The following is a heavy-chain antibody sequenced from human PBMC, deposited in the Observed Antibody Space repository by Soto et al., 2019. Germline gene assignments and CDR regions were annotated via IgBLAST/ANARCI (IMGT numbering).Heavy chain of an antibody. J-gene: IGHJ4*02. CDR1: GFSFSNYA. D-gene: IGHD1-1*01. V-gene: IGHV3-23*01. CDR3: APDLWNDMYDS. CDR2: LTPSGGTT. Sequence: EVQLLESGGDLVQPGGSLRLSCAASGFSFSNYAMSWVRQAPGGGLEWVATLTPSGGTTFYADSVKGRFTISRDNSKNAVFLRMNSLRGDDTAIYYCAPDLWNDMYDSWGQGTLVTVSS.